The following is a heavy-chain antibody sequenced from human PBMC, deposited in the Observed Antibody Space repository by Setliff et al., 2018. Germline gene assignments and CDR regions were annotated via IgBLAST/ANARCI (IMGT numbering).Heavy chain of an antibody. Sequence: GASVKVSCKAAGYSLSNYVMNWVRQAPGQGLEWMGWINTKTGDPSYAQGYTGRFAFSLGTSGSTTYLDISSLKAEDTATYYCARADHLVTTTFDYWGQGTLVTVSS. D-gene: IGHD4-17*01. J-gene: IGHJ4*01. CDR1: GYSLSNYV. CDR2: INTKTGDP. CDR3: ARADHLVTTTFDY. V-gene: IGHV7-4-1*02.